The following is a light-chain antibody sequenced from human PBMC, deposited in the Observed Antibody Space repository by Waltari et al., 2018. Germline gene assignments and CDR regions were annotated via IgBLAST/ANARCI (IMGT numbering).Light chain of an antibody. CDR1: QSLLHSHGHNY. CDR3: MQTLQTPMYT. CDR2: LRS. Sequence: DSVMTQSPLSLPVTPGDPASISCRSSQSLLHSHGHNYLDWYLQQPGQSPQVLIYLRSNRASGVSDRFSGSGSGTDLTLKISRVEAEDVGIYFCMQTLQTPMYTFGQGTKLEIK. V-gene: IGKV2-28*01. J-gene: IGKJ2*01.